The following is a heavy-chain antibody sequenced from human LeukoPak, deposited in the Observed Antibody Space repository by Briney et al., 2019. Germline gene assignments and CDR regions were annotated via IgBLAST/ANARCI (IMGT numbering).Heavy chain of an antibody. J-gene: IGHJ4*02. V-gene: IGHV3-9*01. CDR1: GFTFDDYA. CDR3: AKDDCSSTSCYLDY. Sequence: GRSLRLSCAASGFTFDDYAMHWVRQAPGKGLEWVSGISWNSGSIGYADSVKGRFTISRDNAKNSLYLQMNSLRAEDTALYYCAKDDCSSTSCYLDYWGRGTLVTVSS. D-gene: IGHD2-2*01. CDR2: ISWNSGSI.